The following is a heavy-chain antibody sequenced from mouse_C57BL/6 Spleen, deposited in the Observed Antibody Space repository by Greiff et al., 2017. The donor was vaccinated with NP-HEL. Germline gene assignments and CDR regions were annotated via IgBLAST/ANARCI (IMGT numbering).Heavy chain of an antibody. CDR3: ARSLITTAFMDY. CDR1: GYAFTNYL. Sequence: VQLQQSGAELVRPGTSVKVSCKASGYAFTNYLIEWVKQRPGQGLEWIGVINPGSGGTNYNEKFKGEATLTADKSSSTAYMQLSSLTSEDSAVYFCARSLITTAFMDYWGQGTSVTVSS. V-gene: IGHV1-54*01. D-gene: IGHD1-1*01. CDR2: INPGSGGT. J-gene: IGHJ4*01.